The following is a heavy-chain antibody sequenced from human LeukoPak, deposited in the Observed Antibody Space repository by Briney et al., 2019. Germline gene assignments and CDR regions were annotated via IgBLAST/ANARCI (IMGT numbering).Heavy chain of an antibody. D-gene: IGHD3-22*01. CDR3: ARRYYDSSGYYYVLDV. CDR2: INPNSGGT. Sequence: ASVKVSCKASGYTFTGYYMHWVRQAPGQGLEWMGWINPNSGGTNYAQKFQGRVTMTRDTSISTAYMELSRLRSDDTAVYYCARRYYDSSGYYYVLDVWGQGTTVTVSS. CDR1: GYTFTGYY. V-gene: IGHV1-2*02. J-gene: IGHJ6*02.